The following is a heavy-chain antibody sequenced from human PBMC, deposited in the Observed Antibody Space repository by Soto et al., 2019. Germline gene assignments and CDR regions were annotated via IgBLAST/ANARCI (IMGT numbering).Heavy chain of an antibody. CDR2: INAGNGNT. J-gene: IGHJ4*02. CDR1: GYTFTSYA. V-gene: IGHV1-3*01. D-gene: IGHD2-15*01. Sequence: ASVKVSCKASGYTFTSYAMHWVRQAPGQRLEWMGWINAGNGNTKYSQRFQGRVTITRDTSASTAYMELSSLRSEDTAVYYCARAAFCSGGSCYHFDYWGQGTLVTVSS. CDR3: ARAAFCSGGSCYHFDY.